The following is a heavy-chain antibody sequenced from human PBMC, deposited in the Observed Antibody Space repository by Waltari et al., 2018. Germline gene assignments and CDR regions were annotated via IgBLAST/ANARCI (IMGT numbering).Heavy chain of an antibody. CDR1: GFTFSAYW. CDR2: INSNGRTT. D-gene: IGHD6-19*01. Sequence: EVQLVESGGGLVQPGGSLRLSCAASGFTFSAYWMHWVRQAPGKGLVWVSRINSNGRTTDYANSVKGRLTVSRDNAKNTLYLQMNSLRAEDTAVYYCTRRGLHSSGWVYCGQGSLVTVSS. CDR3: TRRGLHSSGWVY. J-gene: IGHJ4*02. V-gene: IGHV3-74*01.